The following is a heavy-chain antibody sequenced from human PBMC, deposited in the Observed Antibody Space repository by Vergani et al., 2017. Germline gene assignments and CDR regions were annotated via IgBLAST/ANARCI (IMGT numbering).Heavy chain of an antibody. CDR2: ISSSSSTI. CDR3: AGGCSSTSCYYYYYGMDV. D-gene: IGHD2-2*01. J-gene: IGHJ6*02. V-gene: IGHV3-48*01. Sequence: EVQLVESGGGLVQPGGSLRLSCAASGFTFSSYSMNWVRQAPGKGLEWVSYISSSSSTIYYADSVKGRFTISRDNAKNSLYLQMNSLRAEDTAVYYCAGGCSSTSCYYYYYGMDVWGQGTTVTVSS. CDR1: GFTFSSYS.